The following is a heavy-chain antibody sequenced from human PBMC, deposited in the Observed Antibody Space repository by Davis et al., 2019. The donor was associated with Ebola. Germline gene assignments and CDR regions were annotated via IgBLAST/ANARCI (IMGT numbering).Heavy chain of an antibody. CDR3: AKSGLSFGVVKYHYGMDV. J-gene: IGHJ6*04. CDR1: GFTFYNFG. CDR2: ISGSGGTT. V-gene: IGHV3-23*01. D-gene: IGHD3-3*01. Sequence: GESLKISCAASGFTFYNFGMSWVRQAPGKGLEWVSAISGSGGTTHYADSVKGRFTISRDNSKKTLYLQMNSLRAEDTAVYYCAKSGLSFGVVKYHYGMDVWGKGTTVTVSS.